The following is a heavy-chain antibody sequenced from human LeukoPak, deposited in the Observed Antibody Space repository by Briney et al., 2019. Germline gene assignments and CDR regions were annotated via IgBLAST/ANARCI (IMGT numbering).Heavy chain of an antibody. D-gene: IGHD5-12*01. J-gene: IGHJ4*02. CDR1: GFAVSDCY. V-gene: IGHV3-53*01. Sequence: PGGSLRLSCAASGFAVSDCYMSWVRQAPGKGLEWVSVIYRGGDTYYADSVKGRFTISRDDSKNTVYLQMNSLRAEDTAFYYCAKNTILVATENWGQGTLVTVSS. CDR2: IYRGGDT. CDR3: AKNTILVATEN.